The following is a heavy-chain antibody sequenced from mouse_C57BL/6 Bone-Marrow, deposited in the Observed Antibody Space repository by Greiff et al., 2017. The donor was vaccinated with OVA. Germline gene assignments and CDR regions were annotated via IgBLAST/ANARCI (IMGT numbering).Heavy chain of an antibody. CDR1: GFTFTDYY. V-gene: IGHV7-3*01. CDR2: IRNKANGYTT. D-gene: IGHD1-1*01. Sequence: VQLKESGGGLVQPGGSLSLSCAASGFTFTDYYMSWVRQPPGKALEWLGFIRNKANGYTTEYSASVKGRFTISRDNSQSIIYLQLNALRAEDSATYYCARSRLYYYGSSYPYYAMDYWGQGTSVTVSS. CDR3: ARSRLYYYGSSYPYYAMDY. J-gene: IGHJ4*01.